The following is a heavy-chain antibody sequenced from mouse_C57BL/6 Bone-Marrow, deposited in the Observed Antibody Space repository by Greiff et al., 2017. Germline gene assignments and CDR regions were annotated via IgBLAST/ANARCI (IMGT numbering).Heavy chain of an antibody. V-gene: IGHV1-54*01. CDR2: INPGSGGT. CDR3: AGTTTVAYWYFDV. CDR1: GYAFTNYL. Sequence: VKLMESGAELVRPGTSVKVSCKASGYAFTNYLIEWVKQRPGQGLEWIGVINPGSGGTNYNEKFKGKATLTADKSSSTAYMQLSSLTSEDSAVYFCAGTTTVAYWYFDVWGTGTTVTVSS. J-gene: IGHJ1*03. D-gene: IGHD1-1*01.